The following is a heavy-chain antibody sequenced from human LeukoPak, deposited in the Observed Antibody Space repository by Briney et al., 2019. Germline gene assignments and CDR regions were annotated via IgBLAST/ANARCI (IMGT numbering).Heavy chain of an antibody. J-gene: IGHJ3*02. D-gene: IGHD2-21*02. CDR1: GFTFSSYA. Sequence: PGGSLRLSCAASGFTFSSYAMSWVRQAPGKGLGWVSIISGSGGSTYYADSVKGRFTISRDNSKNTLYLQMNSLRAEDTAVYYCAKDIAYCGGDCYYPDAFDIWGQGTMVTVSS. CDR2: ISGSGGST. CDR3: AKDIAYCGGDCYYPDAFDI. V-gene: IGHV3-23*01.